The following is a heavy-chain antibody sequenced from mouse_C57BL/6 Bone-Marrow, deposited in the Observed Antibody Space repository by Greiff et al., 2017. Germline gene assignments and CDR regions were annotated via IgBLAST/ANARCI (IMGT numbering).Heavy chain of an antibody. CDR1: GYTFTSYW. Sequence: VQLQQPGTELVKPGASVKLSCKASGYTFTSYWMHWVKQRPGQGLEWIGNINPSNGGTNYNEKFKSKATLTVDKSSSTAYMQLSSLTSEDSAVYYCARYSNYVDYAMDYWGQGTSVTGSS. CDR3: ARYSNYVDYAMDY. J-gene: IGHJ4*01. D-gene: IGHD2-5*01. V-gene: IGHV1-53*01. CDR2: INPSNGGT.